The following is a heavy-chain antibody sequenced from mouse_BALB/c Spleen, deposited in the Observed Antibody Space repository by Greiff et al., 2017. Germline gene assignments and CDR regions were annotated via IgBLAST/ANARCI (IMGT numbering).Heavy chain of an antibody. D-gene: IGHD1-2*01. Sequence: VQLKESGGGLVQPKGSLKLSCAASGFTFNTYAMNWVRQAPGKGLEWVARIRSKSNNYATYYADSVKDRFTISRDDSQSMLYLQMNNLKTEDTAMYYCTATGDYWGQGTTLTVAS. J-gene: IGHJ2*01. CDR2: IRSKSNNYAT. V-gene: IGHV10-1*02. CDR3: TATGDY. CDR1: GFTFNTYA.